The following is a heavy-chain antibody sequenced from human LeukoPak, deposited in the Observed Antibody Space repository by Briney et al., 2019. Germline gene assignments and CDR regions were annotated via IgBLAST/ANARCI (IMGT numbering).Heavy chain of an antibody. V-gene: IGHV3-7*03. D-gene: IGHD1-1*01. Sequence: PGGSLRLSCAASGFTFSSYWMSWVRQAPGKGLEWVANIKQDGSEKYYVDSVKGRFTISRGNAKNSLYLQMNSLRAEDTAIYYCAKGHSTSYFDYWGQGTLVTVSS. CDR2: IKQDGSEK. CDR1: GFTFSSYW. CDR3: AKGHSTSYFDY. J-gene: IGHJ4*02.